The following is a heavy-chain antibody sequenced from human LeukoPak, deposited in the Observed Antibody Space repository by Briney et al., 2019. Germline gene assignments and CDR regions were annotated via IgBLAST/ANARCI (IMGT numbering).Heavy chain of an antibody. CDR1: GYSFTSYW. D-gene: IGHD6-19*01. Sequence: GESLKISCKGSGYSFTSYWIGWVRQMPGKGLEWMGIIYPGDSDTRYSPSFQGQVTISADKSISTAYLQWSSLKASGTAMYYCARRRGFRGGIAVAGTTWFDPWGQGTLVTVSS. J-gene: IGHJ5*02. CDR2: IYPGDSDT. CDR3: ARRRGFRGGIAVAGTTWFDP. V-gene: IGHV5-51*01.